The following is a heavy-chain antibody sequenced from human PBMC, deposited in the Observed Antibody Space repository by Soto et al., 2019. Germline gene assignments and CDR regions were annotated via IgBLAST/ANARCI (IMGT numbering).Heavy chain of an antibody. CDR1: GFTFSTYA. CDR2: INGGGAYT. D-gene: IGHD4-17*01. V-gene: IGHV3-23*01. Sequence: PGGSLRLSCAASGFTFSTYAMNWVRQVPGKGLEWVSAINGGGAYTYYADSVRGRFTISRDNSINTLYLQMSSLRTEDTALYYCAHPRGYGVFDAFDMWGQGTMVTVSS. CDR3: AHPRGYGVFDAFDM. J-gene: IGHJ3*02.